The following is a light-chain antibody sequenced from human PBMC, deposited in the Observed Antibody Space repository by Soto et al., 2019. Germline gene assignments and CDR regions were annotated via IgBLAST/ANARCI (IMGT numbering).Light chain of an antibody. V-gene: IGLV2-8*01. CDR3: SSYAGTNNVL. J-gene: IGLJ2*01. CDR1: SSDVGGYNY. Sequence: QSALTQPPSASGSPGQSVTISCTGTSSDVGGYNYVSWYQQHPGKAPKLMIYEVNKRPSGVPDRFSGSKSGNTASLTVSGFQAEDEADYFCSSYAGTNNVLFGGGTKLTVL. CDR2: EVN.